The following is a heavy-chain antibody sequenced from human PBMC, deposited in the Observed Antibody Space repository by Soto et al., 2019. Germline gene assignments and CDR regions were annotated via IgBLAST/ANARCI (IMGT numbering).Heavy chain of an antibody. V-gene: IGHV1-8*01. Sequence: ASVKVSCKASGYTFTSYDMNWVRQATGQGLEWMGWMNPNSGNTGYAQKFQGRVTMTRNTSISTAYMELSSLRSEDTAVYYCARGRYCSSTSCYASVDAFDIWGQGTMLTVSS. CDR3: ARGRYCSSTSCYASVDAFDI. CDR2: MNPNSGNT. D-gene: IGHD2-2*01. J-gene: IGHJ3*02. CDR1: GYTFTSYD.